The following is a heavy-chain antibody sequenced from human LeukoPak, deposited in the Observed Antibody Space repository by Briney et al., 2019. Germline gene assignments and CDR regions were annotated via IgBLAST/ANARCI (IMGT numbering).Heavy chain of an antibody. CDR1: GFTFEDSA. CDR3: AKDIGIRTGTTAPDY. Sequence: GRSLRLSFAVSGFTFEDSAMHWVRQAPGEGLEWGSGISWNSGSTGYADSVKGRFTIFRDNAKNSLYLQMNSLRPEDAALYYCAKDIGIRTGTTAPDYWGQGTLVTVSS. CDR2: ISWNSGST. V-gene: IGHV3-9*01. J-gene: IGHJ4*02. D-gene: IGHD1-7*01.